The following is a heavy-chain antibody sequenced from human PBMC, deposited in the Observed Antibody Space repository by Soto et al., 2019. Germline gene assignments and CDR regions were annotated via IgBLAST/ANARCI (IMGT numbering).Heavy chain of an antibody. CDR3: ARPRAFDGYDGGYFFDL. Sequence: EVKLVESGGGLVQPGGSLRISCAASGFTFRSYEMNWVRQAPGKGLAWVSYISSRATGIFYADSVKGRFTISRDDANNSLYLQMNSLRAEDTAVYYCARPRAFDGYDGGYFFDLWGQGTLVTVTS. CDR1: GFTFRSYE. J-gene: IGHJ4*02. D-gene: IGHD5-12*01. CDR2: ISSRATGI. V-gene: IGHV3-48*03.